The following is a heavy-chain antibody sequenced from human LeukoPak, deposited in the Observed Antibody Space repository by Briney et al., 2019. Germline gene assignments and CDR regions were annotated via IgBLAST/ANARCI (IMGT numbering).Heavy chain of an antibody. J-gene: IGHJ4*02. CDR1: GFTFSSYA. Sequence: GGSLRLSCAASGFTFSSYAVSWVRQAPGKGLEWVSSISGSGGSTYSADSVKGRFTISRDNSKNTLYLQMNSLRAEDTAVYYCARPSNYGGNSAFDYWGQGTLVTVSS. V-gene: IGHV3-23*01. CDR3: ARPSNYGGNSAFDY. D-gene: IGHD4-23*01. CDR2: ISGSGGST.